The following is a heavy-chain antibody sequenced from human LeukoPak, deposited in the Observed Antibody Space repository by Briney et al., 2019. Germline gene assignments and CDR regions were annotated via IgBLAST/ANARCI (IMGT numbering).Heavy chain of an antibody. CDR1: GGSISSSSHY. CDR3: ARHQWLGPFDS. Sequence: SETLSLTCTVFGGSISSSSHYWGWIRQPPGEGLEWIGSIYFSGSTYYSPSLKSRVTISVDPSTNQFSLTLSSVTAADTAVYFCARHQWLGPFDSWGQGTLVTDSS. D-gene: IGHD6-19*01. J-gene: IGHJ4*02. V-gene: IGHV4-39*01. CDR2: IYFSGST.